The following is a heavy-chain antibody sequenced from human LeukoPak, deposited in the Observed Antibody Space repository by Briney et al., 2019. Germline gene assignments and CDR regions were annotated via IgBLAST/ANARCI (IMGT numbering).Heavy chain of an antibody. CDR3: ARQRQGGDLYLDS. D-gene: IGHD2-21*01. J-gene: IGHJ4*02. CDR1: GFSITTYY. Sequence: PSETLSLTCTVPGFSITTYYWSWIRQPPGKGLEWIGYIYSSGSTNYNPSLKSRVTILVDTSKNQFSLKLSSVTAADTAVYYCARQRQGGDLYLDSWGQGTLVTVSS. V-gene: IGHV4-59*08. CDR2: IYSSGST.